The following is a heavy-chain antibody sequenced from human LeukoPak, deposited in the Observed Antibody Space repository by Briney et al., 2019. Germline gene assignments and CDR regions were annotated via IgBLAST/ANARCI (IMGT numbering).Heavy chain of an antibody. CDR1: GFTFSSYW. CDR2: IKQDGSEK. Sequence: GGSLRLSCAASGFTFSSYWMSWVRQAPGKGLEWVANIKQDGSEKYYVDSVKGRFTISRDNAKNSLYLQMNSLRAEDTAVYYCARVRSIIAVAGTGDYWGQGTLVTVSS. D-gene: IGHD6-19*01. V-gene: IGHV3-7*01. J-gene: IGHJ4*02. CDR3: ARVRSIIAVAGTGDY.